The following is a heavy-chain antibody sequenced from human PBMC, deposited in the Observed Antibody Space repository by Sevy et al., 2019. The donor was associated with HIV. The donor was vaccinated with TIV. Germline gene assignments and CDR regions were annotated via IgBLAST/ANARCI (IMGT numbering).Heavy chain of an antibody. CDR2: FDPEDGET. CDR1: GYTLTELS. CDR3: ATRITMVRGVNTSVDP. J-gene: IGHJ5*02. V-gene: IGHV1-24*01. Sequence: ASVKVSCKVSGYTLTELSMHWVRQAPGKGLEWMGGFDPEDGETIYSQKFQGRVTMTEDTSTDTAYMELSSLRSEDTAVYYCATRITMVRGVNTSVDPWGQGTLVTVSS. D-gene: IGHD3-10*01.